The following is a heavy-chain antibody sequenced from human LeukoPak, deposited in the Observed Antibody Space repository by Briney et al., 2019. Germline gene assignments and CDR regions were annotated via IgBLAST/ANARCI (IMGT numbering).Heavy chain of an antibody. CDR2: INHSGST. CDR3: ARGLYSSGGLYGY. D-gene: IGHD6-19*01. CDR1: GGSFSGYY. J-gene: IGHJ4*02. V-gene: IGHV4-34*01. Sequence: PSETLSLTCAVYGGSFSGYYWSWIRQPPGKGQEWIGEINHSGSTNYNPSLKSRVTISVDTSKSQFSLKLSSVTAADTAVYYCARGLYSSGGLYGYWGQGTLVTVSS.